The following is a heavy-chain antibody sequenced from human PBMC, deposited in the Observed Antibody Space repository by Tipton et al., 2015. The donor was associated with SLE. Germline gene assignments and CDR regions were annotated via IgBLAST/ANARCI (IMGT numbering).Heavy chain of an antibody. V-gene: IGHV4-31*03. J-gene: IGHJ4*02. D-gene: IGHD2-21*01. CDR2: IYYSGST. CDR1: GGSISGGGYF. Sequence: TLSLTCTVSGGSISGGGYFWTWIRQHPGKGLEWIGYIYYSGSTYYNPSLKSRVTISVDTSKNQFSLRLSSVTAADTAVYYCARTFFGDSYWGQGTLVTVSS. CDR3: ARTFFGDSY.